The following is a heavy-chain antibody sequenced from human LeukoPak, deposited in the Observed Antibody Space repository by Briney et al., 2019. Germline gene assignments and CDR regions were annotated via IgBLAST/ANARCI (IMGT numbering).Heavy chain of an antibody. CDR1: GGSISSYY. J-gene: IGHJ4*02. D-gene: IGHD3-22*01. CDR3: ARARRNYDSSGYDY. Sequence: SETLSLTCAVSGGSISSYYCSWIRQPAGKGLEWIGRIYTSGSTNYNPSLKSRVTMSVDTSKNQFSLKLSSVTAADTAVYYCARARRNYDSSGYDYWGQGTLVTVSS. V-gene: IGHV4-4*07. CDR2: IYTSGST.